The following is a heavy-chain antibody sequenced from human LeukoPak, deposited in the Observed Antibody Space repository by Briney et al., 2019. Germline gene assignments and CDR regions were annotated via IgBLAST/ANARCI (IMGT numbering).Heavy chain of an antibody. CDR2: ISACNGNT. CDR1: GYTFTSYG. D-gene: IGHD3-3*01. CDR3: ARAPNYDFWSGYYSYFDY. V-gene: IGHV1-18*01. Sequence: GASVKVSCKASGYTFTSYGISWVRQAPGQGLEWMGWISACNGNTNYAQKLQGRVTMTTDTSTSTAYMELRSLRSDDTAVYYCARAPNYDFWSGYYSYFDYWGQGTLVTVSS. J-gene: IGHJ4*02.